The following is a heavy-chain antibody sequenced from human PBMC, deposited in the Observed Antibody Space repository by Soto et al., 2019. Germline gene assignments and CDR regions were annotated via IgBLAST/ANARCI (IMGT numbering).Heavy chain of an antibody. V-gene: IGHV4-39*01. CDR3: ASPPLYCGGDCYYFY. CDR1: GGSISSSSYY. CDR2: MYYSGST. D-gene: IGHD2-21*02. J-gene: IGHJ4*02. Sequence: QLQLQESGPGLVKPSETLSLTCTVSGGSISSSSYYWGWIRQPPGKGLEWIGSMYYSGSTYYNPSFKSRVTISVDTSKNQFSLNLSSVTAADTAVYYCASPPLYCGGDCYYFYWGQGTLVTVSS.